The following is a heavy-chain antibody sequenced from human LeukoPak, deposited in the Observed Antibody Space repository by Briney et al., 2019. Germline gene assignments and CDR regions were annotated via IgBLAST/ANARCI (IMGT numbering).Heavy chain of an antibody. CDR1: GGSFSGYY. Sequence: SETLSLTCAVYGGSFSGYYWSSLRQPPGEGLEWIGEINHSGSTNYNPSLKSRVTISVHTSKNQFSLKLSSVTAADTAVYYCARSVLWAYYMDVWGKGTTVTVSS. V-gene: IGHV4-34*01. CDR2: INHSGST. D-gene: IGHD3-16*01. CDR3: ARSVLWAYYMDV. J-gene: IGHJ6*03.